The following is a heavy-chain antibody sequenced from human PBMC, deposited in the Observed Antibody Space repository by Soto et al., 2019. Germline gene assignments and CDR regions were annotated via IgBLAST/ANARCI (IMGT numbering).Heavy chain of an antibody. CDR1: GYSFTSYW. D-gene: IGHD2-2*02. V-gene: IGHV5-51*01. Sequence: GESLKISCKGSGYSFTSYWIGWVRQMPGKGLEWMGIIYPGDSDTRYSPSFQGQVTISADKSISTAYLQWSSLKASDTAMYYCARRREIVVVPAAIGDAYYYYMDVWGKGTTVTVSS. J-gene: IGHJ6*03. CDR3: ARRREIVVVPAAIGDAYYYYMDV. CDR2: IYPGDSDT.